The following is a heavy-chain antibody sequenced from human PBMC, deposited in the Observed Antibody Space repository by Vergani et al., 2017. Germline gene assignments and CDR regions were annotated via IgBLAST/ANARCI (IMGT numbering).Heavy chain of an antibody. CDR3: VKRAGGYYDFWSGFVY. V-gene: IGHV3-23*01. Sequence: EVQLLESGGGLVQPGGSLRLSCAASGFTFSSYAMSWVRQAPGKGLEWVSAISGSGGSTYYADSVKGRFTISRDNSKNTLYLQMNSLRAEDTAVYYCVKRAGGYYDFWSGFVYWGQGTLVTVSS. CDR1: GFTFSSYA. D-gene: IGHD3-3*01. J-gene: IGHJ4*02. CDR2: ISGSGGST.